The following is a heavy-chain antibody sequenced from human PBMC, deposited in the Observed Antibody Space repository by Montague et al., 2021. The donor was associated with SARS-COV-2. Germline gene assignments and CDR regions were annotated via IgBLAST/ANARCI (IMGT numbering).Heavy chain of an antibody. CDR1: GGSISSGSYY. V-gene: IGHV4-61*02. Sequence: TLSLTCTVSGGSISSGSYYWSWIRQPAGKGLEWIGRIYTSGSTNYNPSLKSRVTISVDTSKNQFSLKLSSVTAADTAVYDCAREDDNGSYWLRGMDVWGQGTTVTVSS. J-gene: IGHJ6*02. D-gene: IGHD1-26*01. CDR3: AREDDNGSYWLRGMDV. CDR2: IYTSGST.